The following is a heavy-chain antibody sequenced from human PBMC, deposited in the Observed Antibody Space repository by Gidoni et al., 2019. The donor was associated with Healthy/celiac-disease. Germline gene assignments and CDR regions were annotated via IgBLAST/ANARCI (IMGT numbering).Heavy chain of an antibody. J-gene: IGHJ3*02. V-gene: IGHV4-30-4*01. CDR3: ARTDIVVVPAAQMCAFDI. Sequence: QFQLQASCPGLVKPSQTLSLTCPFSGGSIRSGHSYWSWIRQPPGKGLEWIGYIYYSGSTYYNPSLKSRVTISVDTSKNQFSLKLSSVTAADAAVYYCARTDIVVVPAAQMCAFDIWGQGTMVTVSS. D-gene: IGHD2-2*01. CDR1: GGSIRSGHSY. CDR2: IYYSGST.